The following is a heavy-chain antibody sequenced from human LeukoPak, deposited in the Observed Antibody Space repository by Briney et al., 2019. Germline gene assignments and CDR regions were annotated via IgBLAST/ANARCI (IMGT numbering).Heavy chain of an antibody. CDR3: AKEGPDYYYYYYMDV. J-gene: IGHJ6*03. V-gene: IGHV3-30*02. Sequence: PGGSLRLSCAASGFTFSSYGMHWVLQAPGKGLEWVAFIRYDGSNKYYADSVKGRFTISRDNSKNTLYLQMNSLRAEDTAVYYCAKEGPDYYYYYYMDVWGKGTTVTVSS. D-gene: IGHD1-14*01. CDR1: GFTFSSYG. CDR2: IRYDGSNK.